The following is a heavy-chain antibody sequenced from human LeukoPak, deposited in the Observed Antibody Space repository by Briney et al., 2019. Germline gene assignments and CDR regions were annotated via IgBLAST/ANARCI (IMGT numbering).Heavy chain of an antibody. V-gene: IGHV3-48*03. CDR3: AKDRIAAAGGVYYFDY. J-gene: IGHJ4*02. D-gene: IGHD6-13*01. Sequence: GGSLRLSCAASGFTFSSYEMNWVRQAPGKGLEWVSYISSSGSTIYYADSVKGRFTISRDNSKNTLYLQMNSLRAEDTAVYYCAKDRIAAAGGVYYFDYWGQGTLVTVSS. CDR1: GFTFSSYE. CDR2: ISSSGSTI.